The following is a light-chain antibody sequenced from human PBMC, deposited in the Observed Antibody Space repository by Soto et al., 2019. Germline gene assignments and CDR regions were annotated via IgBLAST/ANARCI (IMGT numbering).Light chain of an antibody. Sequence: DIHLTQSPPFLSASVGDRVTITCRASQGIRSFLAWYQQKPGKAPNLLMYAASTLQSGVPSRFSGGESGTEYTLTISSLQPEDFATYYCQQLWTFGQGTKVDIK. CDR1: QGIRSF. CDR3: QQLWT. V-gene: IGKV1-9*01. J-gene: IGKJ1*01. CDR2: AAS.